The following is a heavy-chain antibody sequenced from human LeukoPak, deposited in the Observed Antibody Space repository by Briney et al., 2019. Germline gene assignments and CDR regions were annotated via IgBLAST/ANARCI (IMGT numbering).Heavy chain of an antibody. CDR1: GYTFTGFY. CDR2: VNPNSGDT. CDR3: ARSSLDWYFDL. J-gene: IGHJ2*01. Sequence: ASVEVSCKASGYTFTGFYIHWVRQAPGQGLEWMGWVNPNSGDTNYAQNFQARVTMTWDTSISTVYLELSRLTSDDTAVYYCARSSLDWYFDLWGRGTLLTVSS. V-gene: IGHV1-2*02.